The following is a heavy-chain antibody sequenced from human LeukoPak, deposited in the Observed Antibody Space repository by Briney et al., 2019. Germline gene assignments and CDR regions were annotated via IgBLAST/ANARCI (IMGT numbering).Heavy chain of an antibody. CDR1: GYTFTGYY. Sequence: ASVKVSCKASGYTFTGYYMNGVRQAPGQGLQWMGWINANTGGTKYAQEFRGRVTMTSDTSISTDSMDLTSLTSYDTAVSYCARNSALRRTSEFDYWGQGTMVTVSS. V-gene: IGHV1-2*02. D-gene: IGHD2-2*01. J-gene: IGHJ5*01. CDR2: INANTGGT. CDR3: ARNSALRRTSEFDY.